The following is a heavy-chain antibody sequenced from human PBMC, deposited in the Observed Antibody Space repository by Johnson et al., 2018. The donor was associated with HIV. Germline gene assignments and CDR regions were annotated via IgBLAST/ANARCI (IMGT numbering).Heavy chain of an antibody. J-gene: IGHJ3*02. CDR2: ICCDGNNK. D-gene: IGHD7-27*01. V-gene: IGHV3-33*01. CDR3: ARGWGGLLGIGNAFDI. CDR1: GCTLRSYG. Sequence: QVQLVESGGGVVQPGRSLRLSCPASGCTLRSYGMHRVRQAPGKGLEWVAVICCDGNNKNYADSVKGRFTISRDNSKNSLYLQMNSLRAEDTAVYYCARGWGGLLGIGNAFDIWGQGTMVTVSS.